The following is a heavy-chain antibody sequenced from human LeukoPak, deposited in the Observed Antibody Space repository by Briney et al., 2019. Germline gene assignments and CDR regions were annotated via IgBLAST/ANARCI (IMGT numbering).Heavy chain of an antibody. V-gene: IGHV3-23*01. J-gene: IGHJ4*02. CDR2: IRDGGGNS. CDR1: GFTFSNFA. CDR3: AKVGTNLEWLLEYYFDY. D-gene: IGHD3-3*01. Sequence: GGSLRLSCAASGFTFSNFAMSWVRQAPGKGLEWVSAIRDGGGNSYYADSVKGRFTISRDDSKNTLYLQMNSLRAEDTAVYFCAKVGTNLEWLLEYYFDYWGQGTLVTVSS.